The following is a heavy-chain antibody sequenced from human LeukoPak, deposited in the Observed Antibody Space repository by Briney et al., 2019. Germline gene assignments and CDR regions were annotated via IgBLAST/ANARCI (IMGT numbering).Heavy chain of an antibody. D-gene: IGHD3-3*01. CDR3: ARVITIFGVVRKNWFDP. J-gene: IGHJ5*02. CDR1: GGSISSGDYY. Sequence: SETLSLTCTVSGGSISSGDYYWSWIRQPPGKGLEWIGYIYYSGSTYYNPSLKSRVTISVDTSKNQFSLKLSSVTAADTAVYYCARVITIFGVVRKNWFDPWGQGTLVTVSS. CDR2: IYYSGST. V-gene: IGHV4-30-4*02.